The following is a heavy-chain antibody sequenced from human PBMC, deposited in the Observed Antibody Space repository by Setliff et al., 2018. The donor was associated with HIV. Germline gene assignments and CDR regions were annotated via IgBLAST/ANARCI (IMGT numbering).Heavy chain of an antibody. Sequence: SETLSLTCAVYGGSFSDYYWSWIRQSPGRGLEWIGEINHGGRTIYNPSLKSRVTISIDTSKNQFSLNLTSVTAADTAIYYCARGLDVWGTYRYRNYFDYWGQGTLVTVSS. CDR3: ARGLDVWGTYRYRNYFDY. D-gene: IGHD3-16*02. V-gene: IGHV4-34*01. CDR2: INHGGRT. J-gene: IGHJ4*02. CDR1: GGSFSDYY.